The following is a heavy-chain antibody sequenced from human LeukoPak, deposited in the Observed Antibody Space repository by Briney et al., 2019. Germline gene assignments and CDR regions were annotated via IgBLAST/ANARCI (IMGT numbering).Heavy chain of an antibody. D-gene: IGHD3-22*01. CDR3: AKKGGNNGYYDHFDY. CDR1: GFTFSNYA. J-gene: IGHJ4*02. Sequence: GTSLRLSCAASGFTFSNYAMHWVRQAPGKGLEWVAVVSAAGTNKYYVDSVKGRFTTSRDNSKNTLYLQMNSLTFEDTAVYFCAKKGGNNGYYDHFDYWGQGTLVTVSS. CDR2: VSAAGTNK. V-gene: IGHV3-30-3*02.